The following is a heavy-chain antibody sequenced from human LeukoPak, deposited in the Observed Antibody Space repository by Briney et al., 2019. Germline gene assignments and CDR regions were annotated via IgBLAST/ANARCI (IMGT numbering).Heavy chain of an antibody. Sequence: PGGSLRLSCAASGFTFSSYEMNWVRQAPGKGLEWVSYISSSGRTIYYADSVKGRFSNSRDNAKNSLYLQMNSLRAEDTALYYCAKGVFYFDYWGQGALVTVSS. J-gene: IGHJ4*02. V-gene: IGHV3-48*03. CDR2: ISSSGRTI. CDR1: GFTFSSYE. D-gene: IGHD3-10*01. CDR3: AKGVFYFDY.